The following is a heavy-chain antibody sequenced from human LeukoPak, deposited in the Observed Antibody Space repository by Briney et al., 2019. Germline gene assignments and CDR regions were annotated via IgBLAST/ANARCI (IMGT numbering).Heavy chain of an antibody. CDR3: ARGGYYGDYDY. Sequence: SETLSLTCTVSGGSISRYYWSWIRQPPGQGLEWIGYISYSGSTNYNPSLKSRVTISVDTSKNQFSLKLSSVTAADTAVYYCARGGYYGDYDYWGQGTLVTVSS. J-gene: IGHJ4*02. V-gene: IGHV4-59*01. CDR2: ISYSGST. D-gene: IGHD4-17*01. CDR1: GGSISRYY.